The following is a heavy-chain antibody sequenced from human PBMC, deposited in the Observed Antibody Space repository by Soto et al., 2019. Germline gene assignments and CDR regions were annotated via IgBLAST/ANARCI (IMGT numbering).Heavy chain of an antibody. CDR1: GFTFSTYS. Sequence: EVQLVESGGGLVQPGGSLRLSCAASGFTFSTYSMNWVRQAPGKGLEWVSYISSGSSTISYADSVKGRFTISSDKAMKLLYLQLNSLRAEDTAVYYCASHDCGDYVDYWGQGTLVTVSS. J-gene: IGHJ4*02. V-gene: IGHV3-48*01. CDR3: ASHDCGDYVDY. D-gene: IGHD4-17*01. CDR2: ISSGSSTI.